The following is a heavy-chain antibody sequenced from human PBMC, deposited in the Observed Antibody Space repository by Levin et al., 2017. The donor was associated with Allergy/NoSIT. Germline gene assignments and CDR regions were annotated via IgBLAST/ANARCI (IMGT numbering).Heavy chain of an antibody. V-gene: IGHV3-48*03. CDR1: GFVFTTYA. CDR2: ISASGSPT. D-gene: IGHD4/OR15-4a*01. CDR3: ARGVLED. Sequence: GESLKISCAASGFVFTTYAMIWVRQAPGKGLEWVSYISASGSPTYYADSVRGRFTISRDNAKNSLYLQMNSLRVEDAAVYYCARGVLEDWGQGTQVGVSS. J-gene: IGHJ4*02.